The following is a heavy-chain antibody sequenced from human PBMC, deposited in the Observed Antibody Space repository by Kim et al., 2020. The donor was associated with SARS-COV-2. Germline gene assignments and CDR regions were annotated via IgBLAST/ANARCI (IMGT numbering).Heavy chain of an antibody. V-gene: IGHV3-11*05. D-gene: IGHD6-13*01. Sequence: SGKGRFTIPRDNAKNSLNLQKSSLRAEDTAVYYCARVSLGGSSWYYFDYWGQGTLVTVSS. J-gene: IGHJ4*02. CDR3: ARVSLGGSSWYYFDY.